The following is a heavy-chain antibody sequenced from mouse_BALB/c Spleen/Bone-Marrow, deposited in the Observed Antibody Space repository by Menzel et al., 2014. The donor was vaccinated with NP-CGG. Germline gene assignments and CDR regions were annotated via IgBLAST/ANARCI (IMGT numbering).Heavy chain of an antibody. J-gene: IGHJ4*01. V-gene: IGHV5-9*02. D-gene: IGHD2-4*01. Sequence: EVQLVESGGGLVKPGGSLKLSCAASGFAFSSYDMSWVRQTPEKRPEWVATISSGGSYTYYPDSVKGRFTISRDNARNTLYLQMSSLRSEDTALYYCARVLRVYAMDYWGQGTSVTVSS. CDR1: GFAFSSYD. CDR3: ARVLRVYAMDY. CDR2: ISSGGSYT.